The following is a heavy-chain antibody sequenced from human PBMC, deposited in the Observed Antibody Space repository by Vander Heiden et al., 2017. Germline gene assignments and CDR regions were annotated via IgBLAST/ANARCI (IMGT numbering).Heavy chain of an antibody. V-gene: IGHV1-69*01. J-gene: IGHJ4*02. D-gene: IGHD3-22*01. CDR3: TRALRYYYDSSGYYWGY. CDR2: IIPIFGTA. Sequence: QVQLVQSGAEVKKPGSSVKVACKASGGAFSSYAISGVRQAPGQGLEWMGGIIPIFGTANYAQKVQGRVTITADESTSTAYMELSSLRSEDTAVYYCTRALRYYYDSSGYYWGYWGQGTLVTVSS. CDR1: GGAFSSYA.